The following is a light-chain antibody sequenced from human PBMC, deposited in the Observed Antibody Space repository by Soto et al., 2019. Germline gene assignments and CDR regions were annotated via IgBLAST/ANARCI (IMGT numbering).Light chain of an antibody. J-gene: IGLJ2*01. CDR1: SSDVGGYNY. CDR2: DVS. Sequence: QSAVTQPASVSGSPGQSITISCTGTSSDVGGYNYVSWCQHHPGKAPKLMIYDVSNRPSGVSNRFSGSKSGNTASLTISGLQAEDEADYYCSSYTSSSTLVFGGGTKLTVL. CDR3: SSYTSSSTLV. V-gene: IGLV2-14*03.